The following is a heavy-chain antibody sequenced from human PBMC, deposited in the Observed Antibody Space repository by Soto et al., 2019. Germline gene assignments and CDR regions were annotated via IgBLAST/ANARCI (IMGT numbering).Heavy chain of an antibody. CDR2: ISGSGATT. D-gene: IGHD1-1*01. J-gene: IGHJ4*02. Sequence: PGGSLRLSCAASGFIFSSYAMSWVRQAPGRGLEWVSAISGSGATTYYPDSVKGRFTISRDNSKNTLYLQMNNLRADDTAVYYCTKGGIPRRYNIPKVDFDYWGQGSLVTVSS. CDR1: GFIFSSYA. CDR3: TKGGIPRRYNIPKVDFDY. V-gene: IGHV3-23*01.